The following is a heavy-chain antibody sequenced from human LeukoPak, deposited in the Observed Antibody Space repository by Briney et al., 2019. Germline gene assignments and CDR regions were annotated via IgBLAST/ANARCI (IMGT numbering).Heavy chain of an antibody. CDR3: AGDYYGSVKYGMDV. CDR2: IYYSGST. CDR1: GGSISSYY. J-gene: IGHJ6*02. D-gene: IGHD3-10*01. V-gene: IGHV4-59*01. Sequence: SETLSLTCTVSGGSISSYYWSWIRQPPGKGLEWIGYIYYSGSTNYNPSLKSRVTISVDTSKNQFSLKLSSVTAADTAVYYCAGDYYGSVKYGMDVWGQGTTVTVSS.